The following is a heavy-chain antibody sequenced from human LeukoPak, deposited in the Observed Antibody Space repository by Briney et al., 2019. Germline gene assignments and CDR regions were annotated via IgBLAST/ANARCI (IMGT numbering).Heavy chain of an antibody. CDR2: IYYSGST. Sequence: SETLSLTCTVSGGSISSYYWSWIRQPPGKGLEWIGYIYYSGSTNYNPSLKSRVTISVDTSKNQFSLKLSSVTAADTAVYYCARVYGDSTFDYWGQGIRVTVSS. D-gene: IGHD4-17*01. V-gene: IGHV4-59*01. J-gene: IGHJ4*02. CDR1: GGSISSYY. CDR3: ARVYGDSTFDY.